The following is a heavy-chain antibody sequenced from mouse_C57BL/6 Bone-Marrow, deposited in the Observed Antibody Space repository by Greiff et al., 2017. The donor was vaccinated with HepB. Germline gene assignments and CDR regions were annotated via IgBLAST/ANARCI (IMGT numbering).Heavy chain of an antibody. D-gene: IGHD1-1*01. CDR3: ARRTTDWYFDV. Sequence: QVQLQQPGAELVKPGASVKLSCKASGYTFTSYWMQWVKQRPGQGLEWIGEIDPSDSYTNYNQKFKGKATLTVDTSSSTAYMQLSSLTSEDSAVYYCARRTTDWYFDVWGTGTTVTGSS. CDR2: IDPSDSYT. V-gene: IGHV1-50*01. CDR1: GYTFTSYW. J-gene: IGHJ1*03.